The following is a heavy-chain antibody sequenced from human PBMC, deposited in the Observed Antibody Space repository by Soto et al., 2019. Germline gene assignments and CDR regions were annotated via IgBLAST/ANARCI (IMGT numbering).Heavy chain of an antibody. Sequence: GGSLRLSCAASGFTFSSYAMHWVRQAPGKGLEWVANIKQDGSEKYYVDSVKGRFTISRDNAKNSLYLQMNSLRAEDTAVYYCARDTYYYDSSGYPDAFDIWGQGTMVTVSS. CDR3: ARDTYYYDSSGYPDAFDI. V-gene: IGHV3-7*01. CDR1: GFTFSSYA. J-gene: IGHJ3*02. CDR2: IKQDGSEK. D-gene: IGHD3-22*01.